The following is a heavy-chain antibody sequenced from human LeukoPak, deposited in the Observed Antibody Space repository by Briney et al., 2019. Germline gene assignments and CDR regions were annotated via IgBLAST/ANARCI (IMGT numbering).Heavy chain of an antibody. D-gene: IGHD3-10*01. J-gene: IGHJ4*02. V-gene: IGHV3-48*03. Sequence: GGSLRLSCAASGFTFSSYEMNWVRQAPGKGLEWVAYISSSVSAIYYADSVKGRVTIPREHAKNSLYLQMNSLRAEDTAIYYCARKKTRGLDYWGQGTLVTVSS. CDR3: ARKKTRGLDY. CDR1: GFTFSSYE. CDR2: ISSSVSAI.